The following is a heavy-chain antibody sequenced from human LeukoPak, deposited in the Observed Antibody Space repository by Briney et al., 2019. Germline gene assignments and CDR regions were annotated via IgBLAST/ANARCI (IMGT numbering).Heavy chain of an antibody. CDR3: ARQNPGIAVPFDY. CDR2: IYYSGTT. J-gene: IGHJ4*02. Sequence: PSETLSLTCTVSGGSFKSSSYYWDWIRQPPGKGLEWIGSIYYSGTTYYNPSLKSRVTVSVDTSNNQFSLKLSSVTAADTAVYYCARQNPGIAVPFDYGGQGALATVSS. D-gene: IGHD6-19*01. V-gene: IGHV4-39*01. CDR1: GGSFKSSSYY.